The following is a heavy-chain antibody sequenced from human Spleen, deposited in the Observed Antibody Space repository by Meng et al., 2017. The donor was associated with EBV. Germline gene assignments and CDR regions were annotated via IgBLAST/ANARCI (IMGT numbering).Heavy chain of an antibody. J-gene: IGHJ4*02. Sequence: QGPLRQRASGPFNPSGALSLPCAGYGGSFSDYYWSWIRQPPGKGLEWSGEIDHRASPNYNPSLMSRVTISLDTSRNHFSLELTSVTDADTAVYYCARGDDYRYAYWGQGTLVTVSS. D-gene: IGHD4-11*01. CDR3: ARGDDYRYAY. CDR2: IDHRASP. V-gene: IGHV4-34*01. CDR1: GGSFSDYY.